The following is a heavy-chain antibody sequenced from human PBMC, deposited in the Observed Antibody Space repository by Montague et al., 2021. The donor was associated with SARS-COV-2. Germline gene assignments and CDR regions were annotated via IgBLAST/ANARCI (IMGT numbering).Heavy chain of an antibody. CDR2: INHSGST. Sequence: SETLSLTCAVYGGSFSGYYWSWIRQPPGKGLEWIGEINHSGSTKYNPSXXSRVTISVDTSKNQFSLKLSSVTAADTAVYYCTREGYQVLWSDYYYYGMDVWGQGTTVTVSS. CDR3: TREGYQVLWSDYYYYGMDV. D-gene: IGHD2-2*01. V-gene: IGHV4-34*01. J-gene: IGHJ6*02. CDR1: GGSFSGYY.